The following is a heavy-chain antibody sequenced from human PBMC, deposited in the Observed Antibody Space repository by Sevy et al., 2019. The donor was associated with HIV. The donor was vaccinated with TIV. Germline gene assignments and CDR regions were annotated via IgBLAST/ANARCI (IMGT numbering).Heavy chain of an antibody. CDR2: FYHTGTT. CDR3: AYTVAGYKVDY. V-gene: IGHV4-38-2*02. Sequence: TETLSLTCTVSDYTVTSGYYWGWIRQAPGKGLQWIGTFYHTGTTYYNPSLKSRVTIAIDTSKNQFSLKLTSVPAADTAVYYCAYTVAGYKVDYWGQGIVVLVSS. D-gene: IGHD2-2*02. J-gene: IGHJ4*02. CDR1: DYTVTSGYY.